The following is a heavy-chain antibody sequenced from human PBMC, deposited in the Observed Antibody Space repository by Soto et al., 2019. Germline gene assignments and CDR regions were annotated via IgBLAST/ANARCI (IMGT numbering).Heavy chain of an antibody. V-gene: IGHV1-18*01. CDR2: ISAYNGNT. CDR1: GYTFTSYG. Sequence: GASVKVSCKASGYTFTSYGISWVRQAPGQGLEWMGWISAYNGNTNYAQKLQGRVTMTTDTSTSTAYMELRSLRSDDTAVYYCARVYFDWLLNYYYMDVWGKGTTVTVS. CDR3: ARVYFDWLLNYYYMDV. D-gene: IGHD3-9*01. J-gene: IGHJ6*03.